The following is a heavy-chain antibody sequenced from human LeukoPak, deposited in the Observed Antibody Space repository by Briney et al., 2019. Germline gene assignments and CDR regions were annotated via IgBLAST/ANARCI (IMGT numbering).Heavy chain of an antibody. CDR2: ISAYNGNT. J-gene: IGHJ3*02. V-gene: IGHV1-18*01. Sequence: GASVKVSCKASGYTFTSYGISWVRQAPGQGLEWMGWISAYNGNTNYAQKLQGRVTMTTDTSTSTAYMELRSLRSDDTAVYYCARSARWLHLGAFAFDIWGQGTMVTVSS. D-gene: IGHD5-24*01. CDR3: ARSARWLHLGAFAFDI. CDR1: GYTFTSYG.